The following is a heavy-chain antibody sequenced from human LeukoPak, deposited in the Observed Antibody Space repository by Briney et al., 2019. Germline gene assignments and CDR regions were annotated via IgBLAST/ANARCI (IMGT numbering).Heavy chain of an antibody. D-gene: IGHD3-16*02. V-gene: IGHV1-69*02. CDR1: GGTFSSYT. CDR3: ARAMIMFGGVIVHYFDY. Sequence: ASVKVSCKASGGTFSSYTISWVRQAPGQGLEWMGRIIPVLGIANYAQKFQGRVTMTTDTSTSTAYMELRSLRSDDTAVYYCARAMIMFGGVIVHYFDYWGQGTLVTVSS. CDR2: IIPVLGIA. J-gene: IGHJ4*02.